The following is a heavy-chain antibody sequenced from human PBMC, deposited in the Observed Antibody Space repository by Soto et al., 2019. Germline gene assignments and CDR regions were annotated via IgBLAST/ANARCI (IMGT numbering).Heavy chain of an antibody. D-gene: IGHD3-3*01. Sequence: PSETLTLTCTVSGGSISSYYWSWIRQPAGKGLEWIGRIYTSGSTNYNPSLKSRVTMSVDTSKNQFSLKLSSVTAADTAVYYCAREGWDFWSGYFDYWGQGTLVTVSS. CDR1: GGSISSYY. J-gene: IGHJ4*02. V-gene: IGHV4-4*07. CDR2: IYTSGST. CDR3: AREGWDFWSGYFDY.